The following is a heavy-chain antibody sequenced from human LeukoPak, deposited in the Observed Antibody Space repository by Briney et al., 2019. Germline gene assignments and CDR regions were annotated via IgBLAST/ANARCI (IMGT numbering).Heavy chain of an antibody. Sequence: ASVKVSCKAAGYTFSSYYMHWVRQAPGQGLEWMGIINPSGGSTSYAQKFQGRVTMTRDTSTSTVYMELSSLRSEDTAVYYCARDSRLYSSGWYGGYGDYWGQGTLVTVSS. J-gene: IGHJ4*02. CDR1: GYTFSSYY. V-gene: IGHV1-46*01. CDR2: INPSGGST. CDR3: ARDSRLYSSGWYGGYGDY. D-gene: IGHD6-19*01.